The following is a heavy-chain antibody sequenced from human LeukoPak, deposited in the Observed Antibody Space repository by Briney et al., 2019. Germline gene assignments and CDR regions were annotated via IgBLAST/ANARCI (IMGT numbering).Heavy chain of an antibody. CDR3: ARDRYSNSWYLYYYYYMDV. J-gene: IGHJ6*03. V-gene: IGHV1-18*01. D-gene: IGHD6-13*01. Sequence: ASVKVSCKTSGYTFTSYGLTWVRQAAGQGLEWMGWISAYNGNTNYAQKLQGRVTMTTDTSTSTAYMELSSLRSEDTAVYYCARDRYSNSWYLYYYYYMDVWGKGTTVTVSS. CDR1: GYTFTSYG. CDR2: ISAYNGNT.